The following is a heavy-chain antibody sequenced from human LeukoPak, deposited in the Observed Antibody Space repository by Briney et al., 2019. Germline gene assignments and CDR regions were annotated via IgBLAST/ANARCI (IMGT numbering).Heavy chain of an antibody. V-gene: IGHV1-46*01. J-gene: IGHJ6*03. D-gene: IGHD6-19*01. CDR2: INPSGGST. Sequence: ASVKVSCKASGYTFTSYYMHWVRQAPGQGLEWMGIINPSGGSTSYAQKFQGRVTMTRDTSVSTVYMELTGLTSDDPAIYYCARRAGAVSGPSYYSYYYYLDVWGKGTTVTVSS. CDR1: GYTFTSYY. CDR3: ARRAGAVSGPSYYSYYYYLDV.